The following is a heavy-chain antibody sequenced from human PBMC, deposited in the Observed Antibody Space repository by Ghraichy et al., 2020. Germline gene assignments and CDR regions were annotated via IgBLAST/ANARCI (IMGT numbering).Heavy chain of an antibody. D-gene: IGHD1-26*01. CDR2: ISGSGGST. CDR1: GFTFSSYA. J-gene: IGHJ4*02. CDR3: AKALRELATITPFDY. Sequence: GGSLRLSCAASGFTFSSYAMSWVRQAPGKGLEWVSAISGSGGSTNYADSVKGRITISRDNSKNTLYLQMNSLRAEDTAVYYCAKALRELATITPFDYWGQGTLVTVSS. V-gene: IGHV3-23*01.